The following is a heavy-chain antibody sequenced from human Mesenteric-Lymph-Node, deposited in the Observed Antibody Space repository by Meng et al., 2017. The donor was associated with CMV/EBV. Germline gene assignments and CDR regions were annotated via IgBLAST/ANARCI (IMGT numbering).Heavy chain of an antibody. CDR3: AKVSSGSRGAFDI. CDR2: IYSGGSSA. V-gene: IGHV3-23*03. J-gene: IGHJ3*02. CDR1: GFTFSSYA. D-gene: IGHD1-26*01. Sequence: GESLKISCAASGFTFSSYAMSWVRQAPGKGLEWVSVIYSGGSSAYYADSVKGRFTISRDNSKNTLYLQMNSLRAEDTAVYYCAKVSSGSRGAFDIWGQGTMVTVS.